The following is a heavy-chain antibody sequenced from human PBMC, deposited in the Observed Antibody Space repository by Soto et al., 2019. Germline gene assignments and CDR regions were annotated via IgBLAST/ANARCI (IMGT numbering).Heavy chain of an antibody. Sequence: SGGSLRLSCAASGFVLCNYWMGWVLQATGKGLEWVANIKQDGTEKYCVDSVKGRFTISRDNAWNSLYLQMNNLGVEDTAVYYCARGLTGDGAFDIWGQGTVVT. CDR1: GFVLCNYW. V-gene: IGHV3-7*01. D-gene: IGHD3-9*01. J-gene: IGHJ3*02. CDR3: ARGLTGDGAFDI. CDR2: IKQDGTEK.